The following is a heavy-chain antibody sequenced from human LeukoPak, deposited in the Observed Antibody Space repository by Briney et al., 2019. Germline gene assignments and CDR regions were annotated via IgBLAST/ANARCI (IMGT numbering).Heavy chain of an antibody. D-gene: IGHD1-26*01. CDR1: GFTFRSYG. J-gene: IGHJ4*02. Sequence: GGSLRLSCAASGFTFRSYGMHWVRQAPGKGLEWVAVIWYDGSNQYYADSVKGRFTISRDNSKNTLYLQMNSLRAEDTAVYYCARGDIVGATTTPFDYWGQETLVTVSS. CDR3: ARGDIVGATTTPFDY. V-gene: IGHV3-33*01. CDR2: IWYDGSNQ.